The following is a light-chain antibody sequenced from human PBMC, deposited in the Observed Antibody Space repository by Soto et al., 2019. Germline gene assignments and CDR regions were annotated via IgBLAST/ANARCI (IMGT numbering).Light chain of an antibody. J-gene: IGKJ1*01. CDR1: QTVLYSSNNKNY. Sequence: DIVMTRSPLSVAVPPGQAGPVSGMAGQTVLYSSNNKNYLAWYQHKPGQPPKLLIYWASTRESGVPDRFSGSGSGTDFTLTISSLQAEDVAVYYCQQYYTTPRTFGQGTKVDIK. CDR2: WAS. CDR3: QQYYTTPRT. V-gene: IGKV4-1*01.